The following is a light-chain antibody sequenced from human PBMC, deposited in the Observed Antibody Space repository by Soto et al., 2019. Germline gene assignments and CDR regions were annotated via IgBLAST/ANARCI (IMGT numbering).Light chain of an antibody. CDR1: QGISSY. CDR2: AAS. J-gene: IGKJ1*01. CDR3: QQYYSWWT. Sequence: ALRMTQSPSSFSASTGDRVTITCRASQGISSYLAWYQQKPGKAPKLLIYAASTLQSGVPSRFSGSGSGTDFTLTISCLQSEDFATYYCQQYYSWWTFGQGTKVEIK. V-gene: IGKV1-8*01.